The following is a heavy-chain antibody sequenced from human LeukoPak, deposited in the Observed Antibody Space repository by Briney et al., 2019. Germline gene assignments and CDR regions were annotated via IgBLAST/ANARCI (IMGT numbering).Heavy chain of an antibody. CDR1: GGSISSCN. CDR2: IYYSGST. Sequence: SETLSLTCTVSGGSISSCNWSWIRLPPGKGREWIGYIYYSGSTNYNPSLKSRVTISVDTSKNQFSLKLSSVTAADTAVYYCARAGPDYHFDYWGQGTLVTVSS. J-gene: IGHJ4*02. CDR3: ARAGPDYHFDY. D-gene: IGHD5-12*01. V-gene: IGHV4-59*01.